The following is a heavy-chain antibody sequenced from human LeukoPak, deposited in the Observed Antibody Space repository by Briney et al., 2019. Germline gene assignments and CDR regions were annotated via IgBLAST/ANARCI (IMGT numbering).Heavy chain of an antibody. CDR3: AREGLGYCSSTSCYGPQGYDY. CDR1: GGSFSGYY. Sequence: PSETLSLTCAVYGGSFSGYYWSWIRQPRGKGLEWIGEINLIGSTNYNPSLKSRVTISVDTSKNQFSLKLSSVTAADTAVYYCAREGLGYCSSTSCYGPQGYDYWGQGTLVTVSS. V-gene: IGHV4-34*01. J-gene: IGHJ4*02. D-gene: IGHD2-2*01. CDR2: INLIGST.